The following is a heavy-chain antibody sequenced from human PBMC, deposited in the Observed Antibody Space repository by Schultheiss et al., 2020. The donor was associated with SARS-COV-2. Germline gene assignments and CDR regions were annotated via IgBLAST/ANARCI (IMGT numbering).Heavy chain of an antibody. D-gene: IGHD2-2*01. CDR2: INPNNGGT. J-gene: IGHJ3*02. V-gene: IGHV1-2*04. CDR3: ARESLRGGPASDAFDI. CDR1: GYTFTGYY. Sequence: ASVKVSCKASGYTFTGYYMHWVRQAPGQGLEWVGWINPNNGGTSYAQNFQGWVTMTRDTSISTPYMELSRLRSDATAVYYCARESLRGGPASDAFDIWGQGTMVTVSS.